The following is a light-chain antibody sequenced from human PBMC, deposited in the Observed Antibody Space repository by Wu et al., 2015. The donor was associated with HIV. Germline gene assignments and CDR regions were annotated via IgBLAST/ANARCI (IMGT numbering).Light chain of an antibody. Sequence: EIVMTQSPGTLSVSPGDRATLSCRASQSVRTNLAWYQQKPGQAPRLVIYGASTRATGIPAWFSGSGSGTEFTLTISSLQSEDFAVYYCQQYNNWPPLTFGGGTKVE. V-gene: IGKV3-15*01. CDR2: GAS. J-gene: IGKJ4*01. CDR3: QQYNNWPPLT. CDR1: QSVRTN.